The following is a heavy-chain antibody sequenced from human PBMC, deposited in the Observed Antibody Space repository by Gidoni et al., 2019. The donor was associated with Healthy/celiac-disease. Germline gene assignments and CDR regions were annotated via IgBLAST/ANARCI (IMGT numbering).Heavy chain of an antibody. D-gene: IGHD4-17*01. CDR2: IYYSGST. CDR3: ARLSYIMPPTVTRISPSTPEGYYGMDV. CDR1: GGSISSGGYY. J-gene: IGHJ6*02. V-gene: IGHV4-31*03. Sequence: QVQLQESGPGLVKPSQTLSLTCTVSGGSISSGGYYWSWIRQHPGKGLEWIGYIYYSGSTYYNPSLKSRVTISVDTSKNQFSLKLSSVTAADTAVYYCARLSYIMPPTVTRISPSTPEGYYGMDVWGQGTTVTVSS.